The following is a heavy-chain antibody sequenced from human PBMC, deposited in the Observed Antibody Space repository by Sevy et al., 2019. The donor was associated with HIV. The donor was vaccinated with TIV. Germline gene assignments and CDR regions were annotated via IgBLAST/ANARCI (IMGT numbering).Heavy chain of an antibody. D-gene: IGHD6-13*01. V-gene: IGHV1-18*01. CDR2: ISAYNGNT. Sequence: ASVKVSCKASGYTFTSYGISWVRQAPGQGLEWMGWISAYNGNTNYAQKLQGRVTMTTDTSTSTAYMELRSLRSDDTAVYYWARVIAAAGPSYYYYGMDVWGQGTTVTVSS. J-gene: IGHJ6*02. CDR1: GYTFTSYG. CDR3: ARVIAAAGPSYYYYGMDV.